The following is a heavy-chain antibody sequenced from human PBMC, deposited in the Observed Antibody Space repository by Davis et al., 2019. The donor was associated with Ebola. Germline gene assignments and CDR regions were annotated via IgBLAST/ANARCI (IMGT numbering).Heavy chain of an antibody. D-gene: IGHD7-27*01. V-gene: IGHV5-51*01. Sequence: GESLKISCKASGYTFSNYWIGWVRQMPGKGLEWMGIIYPGDSDTRYSPSFQGQVTISADKSISTAYLQWSSLKASDTGIYYCASLRRTITGMDDSFDIWGQGTMVTVSS. CDR1: GYTFSNYW. CDR2: IYPGDSDT. J-gene: IGHJ3*02. CDR3: ASLRRTITGMDDSFDI.